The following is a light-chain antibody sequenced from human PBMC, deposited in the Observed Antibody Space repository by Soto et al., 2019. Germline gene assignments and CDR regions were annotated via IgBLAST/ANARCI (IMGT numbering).Light chain of an antibody. Sequence: EIIITQSPATLSVSTGGGVTLSCRASQGIGDTLAWYQHKPGQTPRLLIYDTSTRATGVAARCSGSRSGTEFTLTINSLQSEDFAVFYCQQYNDWPITFGQGTRLEIK. CDR2: DTS. CDR3: QQYNDWPIT. J-gene: IGKJ5*01. V-gene: IGKV3-15*01. CDR1: QGIGDT.